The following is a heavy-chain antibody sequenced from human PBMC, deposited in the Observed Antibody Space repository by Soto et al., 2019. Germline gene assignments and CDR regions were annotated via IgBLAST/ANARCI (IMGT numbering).Heavy chain of an antibody. D-gene: IGHD6-19*01. CDR3: ARDRAVAGGYNWFDP. J-gene: IGHJ5*02. CDR2: ISAYNGNT. V-gene: IGHV1-18*01. CDR1: GYTFTSYG. Sequence: ASVKVSCKASGYTFTSYGISWVRQAPGQGLEWMGWISAYNGNTNYAQKLQGRVTMTTDTSTSTAYMELRSLRSDDTAVYYCARDRAVAGGYNWFDPWGQGTLVTVS.